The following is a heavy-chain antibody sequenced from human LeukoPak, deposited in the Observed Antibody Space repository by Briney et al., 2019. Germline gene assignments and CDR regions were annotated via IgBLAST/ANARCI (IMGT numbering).Heavy chain of an antibody. CDR2: IKSKTDGGTT. Sequence: GGSLRLSCAASGFTFSNAWMSWVRQAPGKGLEWVGRIKSKTDGGTTDYAAPVKGRFTISRDDSKNTPYLQMNSLKTEDTAVYYCTTFHVLRFLEWLPIYYYYYYMDVWGKGTTVTVSS. V-gene: IGHV3-15*01. CDR3: TTFHVLRFLEWLPIYYYYYYMDV. D-gene: IGHD3-3*01. CDR1: GFTFSNAW. J-gene: IGHJ6*03.